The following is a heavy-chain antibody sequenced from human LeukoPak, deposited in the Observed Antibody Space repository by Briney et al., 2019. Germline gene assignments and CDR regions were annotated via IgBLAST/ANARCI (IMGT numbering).Heavy chain of an antibody. CDR2: TYYRSKWYS. V-gene: IGHV6-1*01. J-gene: IGHJ3*02. D-gene: IGHD6-19*01. CDR3: AREYLGVAVAGRGRAFDI. CDR1: GDSVSSNSAA. Sequence: SQTLSLTCAISGDSVSSNSAAWNWIRQSPLRGLEWLGRTYYRSKWYSDYAVSVKSRITINADTSKNQFSLQLNSVTPEDTTVYYCAREYLGVAVAGRGRAFDIWGQGTMVTVSS.